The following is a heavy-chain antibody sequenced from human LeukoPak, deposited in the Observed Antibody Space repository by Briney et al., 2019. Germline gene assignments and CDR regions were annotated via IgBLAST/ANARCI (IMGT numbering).Heavy chain of an antibody. D-gene: IGHD5-18*01. V-gene: IGHV3-30*02. CDR2: IWYDGSNK. Sequence: PGGSLRLSCAASGFTFSSYGMHWVRQAPGKGLEWGGVIWYDGSNKYYADSVKGRFTISRNNYKNTLYLQMNSLRAEDTAVYYCAKDDLIGYSYGDIDYWGQGTLVTVSS. J-gene: IGHJ4*02. CDR1: GFTFSSYG. CDR3: AKDDLIGYSYGDIDY.